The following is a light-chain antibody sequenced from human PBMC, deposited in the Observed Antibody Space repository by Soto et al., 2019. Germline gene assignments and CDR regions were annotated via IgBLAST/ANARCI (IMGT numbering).Light chain of an antibody. Sequence: QSVLTQPASVSGSPGQSITISCTGASSDVGGYDYVSWYQQHPGNAPKLMIYDVSNRPSGVSNRFSGSKSGNTASLTISGLQAEDEADYFCSSYTSSSTRVFGGGTKLTVL. J-gene: IGLJ2*01. CDR2: DVS. V-gene: IGLV2-14*01. CDR1: SSDVGGYDY. CDR3: SSYTSSSTRV.